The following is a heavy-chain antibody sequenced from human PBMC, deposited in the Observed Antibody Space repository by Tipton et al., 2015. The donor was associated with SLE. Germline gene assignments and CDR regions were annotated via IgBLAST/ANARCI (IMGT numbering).Heavy chain of an antibody. Sequence: QGLEWMGWISAYNGNTNYAQKLQGRVTMTTDTSTSTAYMELRSLRSDDTAVYYCARDGIAAQDAFDIWGQGTMVTVSS. J-gene: IGHJ3*02. V-gene: IGHV1-18*01. CDR3: ARDGIAAQDAFDI. D-gene: IGHD6-13*01. CDR2: ISAYNGNT.